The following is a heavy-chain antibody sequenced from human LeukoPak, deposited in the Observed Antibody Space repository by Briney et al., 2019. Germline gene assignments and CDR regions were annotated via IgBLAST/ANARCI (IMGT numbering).Heavy chain of an antibody. Sequence: GESLKISCKASGYRFTTYWIGWVRQMPGKGLEWMGIIYPDNFDTRYGPSFRGQVTISADKSIGTAYLQWTSLKASDTARYYCARQGWDGSFIDFWGQGILVTVSS. J-gene: IGHJ4*02. CDR1: GYRFTTYW. CDR2: IYPDNFDT. CDR3: ARQGWDGSFIDF. D-gene: IGHD3-10*01. V-gene: IGHV5-51*01.